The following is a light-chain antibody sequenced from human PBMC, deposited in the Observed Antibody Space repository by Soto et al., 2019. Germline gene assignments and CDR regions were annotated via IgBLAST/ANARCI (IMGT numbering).Light chain of an antibody. CDR2: DAS. Sequence: EIVMTQSPAILSVSPGERATLSCRASQSVSSKLAWYQQKPGQAPRLLLYDASTRATGVPGRFSGSGSGTEFTLTISSLQSEDFAVYFCQQYNNWPPWTFGQGTKVEV. J-gene: IGKJ1*01. V-gene: IGKV3-15*01. CDR3: QQYNNWPPWT. CDR1: QSVSSK.